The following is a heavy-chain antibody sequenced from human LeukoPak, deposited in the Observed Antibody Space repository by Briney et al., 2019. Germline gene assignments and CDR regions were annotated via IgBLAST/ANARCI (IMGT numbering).Heavy chain of an antibody. Sequence: GGSLRLSCAASGFTFRSYWMSWVRRAPGKGLEWVANINQDGSGKNYVDSVKGRFTIFRDNPKNSLYLEMDSLRVEDTAVYYCAREYDYGDPGIDYWGQGALVTVSS. J-gene: IGHJ4*02. CDR3: AREYDYGDPGIDY. D-gene: IGHD4-17*01. CDR1: GFTFRSYW. CDR2: INQDGSGK. V-gene: IGHV3-7*01.